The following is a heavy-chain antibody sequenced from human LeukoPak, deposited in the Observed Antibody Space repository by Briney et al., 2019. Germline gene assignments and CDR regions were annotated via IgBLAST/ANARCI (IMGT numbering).Heavy chain of an antibody. Sequence: GGSLRLSCAASGFTFSSYGMHWVRLAPGKGLEWVAFIRYDGSNKYYADSVKGRFTISRDNSKDTLYLQMNSLRAGDTAVYYCAKGQYYYDSSGQYYFDYWGQGTLVTVSS. CDR1: GFTFSSYG. CDR2: IRYDGSNK. D-gene: IGHD3-22*01. J-gene: IGHJ4*02. CDR3: AKGQYYYDSSGQYYFDY. V-gene: IGHV3-30*02.